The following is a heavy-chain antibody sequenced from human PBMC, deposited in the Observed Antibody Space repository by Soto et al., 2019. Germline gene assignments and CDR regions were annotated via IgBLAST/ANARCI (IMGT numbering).Heavy chain of an antibody. D-gene: IGHD3-9*01. Sequence: GGSLRLSCSASVFTFSSYWMSWFRQAPGKGLEWVANIKQDGSEKYYVDSVKGRFTISRDNAKNSLYLQMNSLGAEDTAVYYCARDTVPTYYDILTGYYLYYYYYGMDVWGQGTTVTVS. J-gene: IGHJ6*02. CDR1: VFTFSSYW. CDR3: ARDTVPTYYDILTGYYLYYYYYGMDV. V-gene: IGHV3-7*01. CDR2: IKQDGSEK.